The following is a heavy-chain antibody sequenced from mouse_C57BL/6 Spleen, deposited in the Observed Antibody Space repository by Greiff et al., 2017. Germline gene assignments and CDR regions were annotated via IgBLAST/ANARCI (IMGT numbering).Heavy chain of an antibody. Sequence: EVKLVESGGGLVKPGGSLKLSCAASGFTFSDYGMHWVRQAPGKGLEWVAYISSGSSTIYYADTVKGRFTISRDNAKNTLFLQMSRLRSEDTAMYYCARGDYDGSWFAYWGQGTLVTVSA. CDR2: ISSGSSTI. J-gene: IGHJ3*01. CDR3: ARGDYDGSWFAY. CDR1: GFTFSDYG. V-gene: IGHV5-17*01. D-gene: IGHD2-4*01.